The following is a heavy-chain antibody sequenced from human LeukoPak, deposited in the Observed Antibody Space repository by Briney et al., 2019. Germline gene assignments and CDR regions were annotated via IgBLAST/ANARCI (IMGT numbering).Heavy chain of an antibody. CDR3: ARDRIHYGMDV. J-gene: IGHJ6*02. CDR1: GFTFSSYS. CDR2: ISSSSSYI. V-gene: IGHV3-21*01. Sequence: GGSLRLSCAASGFTFSSYSMNWVRQAPGKGLEWVSSISSSSSYIYYADSVKGRFTISRDNAKNSLYLQMISLRAEDTAVYYCARDRIHYGMDVWGQGTTVTVSS.